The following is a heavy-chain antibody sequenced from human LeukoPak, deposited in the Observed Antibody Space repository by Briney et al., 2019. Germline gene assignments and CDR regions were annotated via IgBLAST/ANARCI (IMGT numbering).Heavy chain of an antibody. V-gene: IGHV3-23*01. J-gene: IGHJ4*02. Sequence: PGRSLRLSCAASGFTFSSYAMHWVRQAPGKGLEWVSAISGSGSRTYYADSVKGRFTISRDNSKNTLYLQMNSLRAEDTAVYYCAKVAPSSGWYFDYWGQGTLVTVSS. CDR1: GFTFSSYA. CDR3: AKVAPSSGWYFDY. D-gene: IGHD6-25*01. CDR2: ISGSGSRT.